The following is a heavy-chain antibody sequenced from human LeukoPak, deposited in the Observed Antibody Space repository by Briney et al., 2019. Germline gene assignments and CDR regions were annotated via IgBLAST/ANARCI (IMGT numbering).Heavy chain of an antibody. Sequence: GGSLRLSCAASGFSFNNYAIHWVRQAPGKGLEWVAAMSKDGYNKFYADSVKGRFAISRDGSENTLFLQMNSLATEDTAVYYCVRDSEGFDPWGQGTLVTVSS. J-gene: IGHJ5*02. CDR1: GFSFNNYA. V-gene: IGHV3-30*09. CDR3: VRDSEGFDP. CDR2: MSKDGYNK.